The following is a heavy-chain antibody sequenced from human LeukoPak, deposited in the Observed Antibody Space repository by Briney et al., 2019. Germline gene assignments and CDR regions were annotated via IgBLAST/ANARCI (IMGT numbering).Heavy chain of an antibody. CDR3: ARGPLGYCSSTSCYRELRFDP. J-gene: IGHJ5*02. Sequence: SETLSLTCTVSGGSISSGGYYWSWIRQPPGKGLEWIGEINHSGSTNYNPSLKSRVTISVDTSKHQFSLKLSSVTAADTAVYYCARGPLGYCSSTSCYRELRFDPWGQGTLVTVSS. CDR1: GGSISSGGYY. CDR2: INHSGST. V-gene: IGHV4-39*07. D-gene: IGHD2-2*02.